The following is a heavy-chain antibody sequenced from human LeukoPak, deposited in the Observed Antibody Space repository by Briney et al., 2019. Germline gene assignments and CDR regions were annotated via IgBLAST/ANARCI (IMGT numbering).Heavy chain of an antibody. CDR2: INPNSGGT. V-gene: IGHV1-2*02. CDR3: ARDFAYDYVWGSYRGDFDY. CDR1: GYTFTGYY. D-gene: IGHD3-16*02. J-gene: IGHJ4*02. Sequence: ASVKVSGMASGYTFTGYYMHWVRQAPGQRREWMVWINPNSGGTNYAQKFQGRVTMTRDTSISTAYMELSRLRYDDTAVYYCARDFAYDYVWGSYRGDFDYWGQGTLVTVSS.